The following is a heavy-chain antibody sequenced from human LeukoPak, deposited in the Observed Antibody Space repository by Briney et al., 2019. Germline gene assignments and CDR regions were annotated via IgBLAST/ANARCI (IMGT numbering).Heavy chain of an antibody. J-gene: IGHJ2*01. V-gene: IGHV5-51*01. CDR3: ARRLDFHDGEAVQRYFDL. Sequence: GESLKISCKGSGYSFTSYWIGCVRQMPGKGLEWMGIIYPGDSDTRYSLSFQGQVTISADKSISTAYLQWSSLKASDSAMYYCARRLDFHDGEAVQRYFDLWGRGTLVTVSS. D-gene: IGHD2-21*01. CDR1: GYSFTSYW. CDR2: IYPGDSDT.